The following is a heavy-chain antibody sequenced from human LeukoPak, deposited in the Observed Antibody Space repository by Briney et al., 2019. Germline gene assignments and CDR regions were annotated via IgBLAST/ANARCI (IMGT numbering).Heavy chain of an antibody. D-gene: IGHD2-2*01. Sequence: NSSETLSLTCTVSGDSISNGAYYWSWIRQPAGKGLEWIGRIYTSGSTNYNPSLKSRVTISVDTSKNQFSLKLSSVTAADTAVYYCARDGTCSSTSCLRGDYYYMDVWGKGITVTVSS. CDR2: IYTSGST. CDR3: ARDGTCSSTSCLRGDYYYMDV. V-gene: IGHV4-61*02. J-gene: IGHJ6*03. CDR1: GDSISNGAYY.